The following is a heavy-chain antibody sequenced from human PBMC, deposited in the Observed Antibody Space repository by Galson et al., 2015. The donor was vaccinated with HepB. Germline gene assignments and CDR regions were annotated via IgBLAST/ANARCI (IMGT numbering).Heavy chain of an antibody. CDR3: ARIRNSGSRGGYYFYGMDV. J-gene: IGHJ6*02. D-gene: IGHD5-12*01. CDR1: GFSLNTSGMC. CDR2: IDWDDDK. V-gene: IGHV2-70*01. Sequence: PALVNPTQTLTLTCTFSGFSLNTSGMCVSWIRQPPGKALEWLALIDWDDDKYYSTSLKTRLTISKDTSKNQVVLTMTNMDPVDTATYYCARIRNSGSRGGYYFYGMDVWGQGSTVTVAS.